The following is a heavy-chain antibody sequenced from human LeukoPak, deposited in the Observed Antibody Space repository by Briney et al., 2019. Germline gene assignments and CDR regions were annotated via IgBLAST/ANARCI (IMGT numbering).Heavy chain of an antibody. D-gene: IGHD4-23*01. Sequence: GGSLRLSCAASGFTFSSYSMIWVRQAPGKGLEWVSYISSGSSTRCYGDSVKGRFTTSRDNAKNSLYLQMNSLRDEDTAVYYCARGDYGGDYFDYWGQGTLVTVSS. J-gene: IGHJ4*02. V-gene: IGHV3-48*02. CDR3: ARGDYGGDYFDY. CDR1: GFTFSSYS. CDR2: ISSGSSTR.